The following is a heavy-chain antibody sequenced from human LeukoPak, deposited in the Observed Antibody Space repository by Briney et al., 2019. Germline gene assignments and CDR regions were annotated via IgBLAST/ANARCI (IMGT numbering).Heavy chain of an antibody. CDR3: ARHVWLQPFDY. CDR2: IDYTGTT. D-gene: IGHD3-9*01. Sequence: PSETLSLTCTVSYGSISTYYWNWIRQPPGRGLEWIGYIDYTGTTNYNPSLKRRVTISVNTSKNQFSLKLSSVTAADTAVYYCARHVWLQPFDYWGQGTLVTVSS. J-gene: IGHJ4*02. V-gene: IGHV4-59*08. CDR1: YGSISTYY.